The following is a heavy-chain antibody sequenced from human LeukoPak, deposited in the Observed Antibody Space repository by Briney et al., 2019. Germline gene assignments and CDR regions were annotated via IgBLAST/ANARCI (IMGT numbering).Heavy chain of an antibody. CDR1: GFTFADYA. CDR2: ISWNSGSI. CDR3: AKDKGYSGYATFFDY. D-gene: IGHD5-12*01. V-gene: IGHV3-9*03. Sequence: GRSLRLSCAASGFTFADYAMHWVRQAPGKGLEWVSGISWNSGSIGYADSVKGRFTISRDNAKNSLYLQMNSLRAEDMALYYCAKDKGYSGYATFFDYWGQGTLVTVSS. J-gene: IGHJ4*02.